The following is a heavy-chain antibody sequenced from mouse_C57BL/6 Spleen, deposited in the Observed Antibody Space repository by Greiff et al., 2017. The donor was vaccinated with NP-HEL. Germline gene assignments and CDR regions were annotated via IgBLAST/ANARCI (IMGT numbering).Heavy chain of an antibody. CDR1: GYTFTSYW. V-gene: IGHV1-64*01. J-gene: IGHJ3*01. CDR3: AREPLNYYGSSGFAY. CDR2: IHPNSGST. Sequence: QVQLQQSGAELVKPGASVKLSCKASGYTFTSYWMHWVKQRPGQGLEWIGMIHPNSGSTNYNEKFKSKATLTVNKSSSTAYMQLSSLTSEDSAVYYCAREPLNYYGSSGFAYWGQGTLVTVSA. D-gene: IGHD1-1*01.